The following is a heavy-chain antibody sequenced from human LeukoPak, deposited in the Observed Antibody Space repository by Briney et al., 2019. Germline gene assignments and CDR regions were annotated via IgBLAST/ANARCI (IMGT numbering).Heavy chain of an antibody. J-gene: IGHJ4*02. D-gene: IGHD6-13*01. V-gene: IGHV4-59*12. CDR1: GGSISSYY. CDR2: IYYSGST. CDR3: ARDDIAAAGFDY. Sequence: SETLSLTCTVSGGSISSYYWSWIRQPPGKGLEWIGYIYYSGSTNDNPSLKSRVTISVDTSKNQFSLKLSSVTAADTAVYYCARDDIAAAGFDYWGQGTLVTVSS.